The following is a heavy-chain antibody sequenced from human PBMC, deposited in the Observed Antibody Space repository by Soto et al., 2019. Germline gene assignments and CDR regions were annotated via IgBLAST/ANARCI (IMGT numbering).Heavy chain of an antibody. D-gene: IGHD3-10*01. Sequence: QVQLVQSGAEVKKTGSSVKVSCKASGGTFSSYTISWVRQAPGQGLEWMGRIIPILGIANYAQKFQGRVTITADKSTSTAYMELSSLRSEDTAVYYCARGGGSGSGWFDPWGQGTLVTVSS. J-gene: IGHJ5*02. CDR1: GGTFSSYT. CDR2: IIPILGIA. CDR3: ARGGGSGSGWFDP. V-gene: IGHV1-69*02.